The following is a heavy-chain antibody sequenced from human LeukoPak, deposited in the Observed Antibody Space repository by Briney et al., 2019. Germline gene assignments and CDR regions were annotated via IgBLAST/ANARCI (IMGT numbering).Heavy chain of an antibody. V-gene: IGHV4-34*01. CDR1: GGSFSGYY. Sequence: SETLSLTCAVYGGSFSGYYWSWIRQPPGKGLEWIGEINHSGSTNYNPSLKSRVTISVDTSKNQFSLKLSSVTAADTAVYYCARETRNYYDSIGYYLFDYWGQGTLVTVSS. CDR3: ARETRNYYDSIGYYLFDY. CDR2: INHSGST. D-gene: IGHD3-22*01. J-gene: IGHJ4*02.